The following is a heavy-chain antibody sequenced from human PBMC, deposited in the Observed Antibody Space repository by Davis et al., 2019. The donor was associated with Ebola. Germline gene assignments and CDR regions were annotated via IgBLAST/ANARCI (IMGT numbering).Heavy chain of an antibody. Sequence: PGGSLRLSCAASGFTFSSYAMSWVRQAPGKGLEWVSAISGSGGSTYYADSVKGRFTISRDNSKNTLYLQMNSLRAEDTAVYYCAKAVAGTNYYYGMDVWGQGTTVTVSS. CDR3: AKAVAGTNYYYGMDV. CDR1: GFTFSSYA. CDR2: ISGSGGST. V-gene: IGHV3-23*01. J-gene: IGHJ6*02. D-gene: IGHD6-19*01.